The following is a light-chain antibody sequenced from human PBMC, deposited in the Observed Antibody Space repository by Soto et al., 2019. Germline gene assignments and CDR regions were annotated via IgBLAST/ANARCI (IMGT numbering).Light chain of an antibody. CDR3: QQYDSYSYT. J-gene: IGKJ2*01. V-gene: IGKV1-5*01. Sequence: DIQVTQSPSTLSASVGDRVTITCRASQSINNWLAWYQQKPGKAPKLLIYGASSLESGVPSRFSGSGSGTKFTLTISSLQPDDFATYYCQQYDSYSYTFGQGTKLEI. CDR1: QSINNW. CDR2: GAS.